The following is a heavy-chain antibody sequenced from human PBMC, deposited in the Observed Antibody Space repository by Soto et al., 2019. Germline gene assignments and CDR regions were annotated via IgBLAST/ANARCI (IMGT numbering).Heavy chain of an antibody. CDR2: ITSNGGST. CDR3: AKVMTEYSGVAIDH. CDR1: GFTFSSYA. D-gene: IGHD1-26*01. Sequence: PGGSLRLSCSASGFTFSSYAMHWVRQAPGKGLEYVSAITSNGGSTYYADAVKGRFTISRDNSKDTVYLQINSLRRDDTAMYFCAKVMTEYSGVAIDHWGQGTLVTVSS. V-gene: IGHV3-64*04. J-gene: IGHJ4*02.